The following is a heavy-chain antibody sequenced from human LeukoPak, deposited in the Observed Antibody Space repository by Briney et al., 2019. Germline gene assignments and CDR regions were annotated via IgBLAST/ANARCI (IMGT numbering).Heavy chain of an antibody. CDR2: INHSGST. Sequence: PSETLSLTCAVYGGSFSGYYWSWIRQPPGKGLEWIGEINHSGSTNYNPSLKSRVTISVDTSKNQFSLKLSSVTAEDTAVYYCARDLGYGQDYWGQGTLVTVSS. J-gene: IGHJ4*02. CDR3: ARDLGYGQDY. CDR1: GGSFSGYY. V-gene: IGHV4-34*01. D-gene: IGHD5-18*01.